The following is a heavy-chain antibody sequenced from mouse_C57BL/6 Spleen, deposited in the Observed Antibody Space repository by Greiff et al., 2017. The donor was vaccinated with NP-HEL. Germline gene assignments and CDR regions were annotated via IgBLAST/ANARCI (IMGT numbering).Heavy chain of an antibody. CDR3: ARRYYYGSSYYWYFDV. J-gene: IGHJ1*03. D-gene: IGHD1-1*01. Sequence: DVMLVESGGGLVKPGGSLKLSCAASGFTFSDYGMHWVRQAPEKGLEWVAYISSGSSTIYYADTVKGRFTISRDNAKNTLSLQMTSLRSEDTAMYYCARRYYYGSSYYWYFDVWGTGTTVTVSS. CDR1: GFTFSDYG. CDR2: ISSGSSTI. V-gene: IGHV5-17*01.